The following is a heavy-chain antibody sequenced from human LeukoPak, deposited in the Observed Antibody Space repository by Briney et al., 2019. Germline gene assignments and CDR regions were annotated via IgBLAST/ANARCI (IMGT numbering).Heavy chain of an antibody. Sequence: ASVKVSCKASGYTFTSYDINWVRQATGQGLEWMGWMNPNSGNTGYAQKFQGRVTITRNTFISTAYMELSSLRSEDTAVYYCARGLHCSSTSCTTTWGQGTLVTVSS. D-gene: IGHD2-2*01. CDR1: GYTFTSYD. CDR3: ARGLHCSSTSCTTT. V-gene: IGHV1-8*03. CDR2: MNPNSGNT. J-gene: IGHJ5*02.